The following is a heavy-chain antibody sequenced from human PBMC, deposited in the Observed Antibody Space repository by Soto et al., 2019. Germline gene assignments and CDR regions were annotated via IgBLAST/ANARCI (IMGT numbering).Heavy chain of an antibody. CDR2: ISYDENTR. Sequence: QVQLLESGGGVVQPGRSLRLSCEASGFTFSTYGMHWVRQAPGKGLEWVAIISYDENTRYYADSLKGRFTISRDNSKNNLYLDISNVTPEDTAVYYCAQEVLGAGPGWFDHWGQGTLVTVSS. CDR1: GFTFSTYG. D-gene: IGHD3-16*01. J-gene: IGHJ5*02. V-gene: IGHV3-30*18. CDR3: AQEVLGAGPGWFDH.